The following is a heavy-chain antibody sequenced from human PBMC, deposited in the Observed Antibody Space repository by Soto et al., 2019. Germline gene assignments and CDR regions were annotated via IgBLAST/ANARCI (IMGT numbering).Heavy chain of an antibody. J-gene: IGHJ5*02. CDR1: GGSISSGVYY. Sequence: QLQLQESGSGLVRPSQTLSLTCAVSGGSISSGVYYWNWLRQPPGKGLEWIGYIYHSGSTLYNPSLKSRVTISVVKSKSQFSLKLSSVTAADTAVDDCARDQLEGNWVAPWCQGTLGTVSS. CDR3: ARDQLEGNWVAP. CDR2: IYHSGST. D-gene: IGHD1-1*01. V-gene: IGHV4-30-2*01.